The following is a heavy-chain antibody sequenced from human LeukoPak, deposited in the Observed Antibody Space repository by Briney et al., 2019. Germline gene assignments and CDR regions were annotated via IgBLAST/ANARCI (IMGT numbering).Heavy chain of an antibody. CDR1: DGSLRTYH. D-gene: IGHD2-2*01. V-gene: IGHV4-59*08. CDR2: IYYSGCT. CDR3: ARGRLGRQHASFFDS. Sequence: SETLPVTCTVSDGSLRTYHWGWLRQPPGKGLEWMGHIYYSGCTTYNPSLQSRVTVSVDTSRNQFSLKMRYMTAADTAVYYCARGRLGRQHASFFDSCGQGTLVIVSP. J-gene: IGHJ4*01.